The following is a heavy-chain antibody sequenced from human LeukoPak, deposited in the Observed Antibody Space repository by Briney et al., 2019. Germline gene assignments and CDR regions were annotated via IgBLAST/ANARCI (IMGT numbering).Heavy chain of an antibody. CDR1: GGPISSGSYY. CDR2: IYTSGST. V-gene: IGHV4-61*02. J-gene: IGHJ4*02. Sequence: SETLSLTCTVSGGPISSGSYYWSWIRQPAGKGLEWIGRIYTSGSTNYNPSLKSRVTISVDTSKNQFSLKLSSVTAADTAVYYCAIWVTFGGVIVSDYWGQGTLVTVSS. CDR3: AIWVTFGGVIVSDY. D-gene: IGHD3-16*02.